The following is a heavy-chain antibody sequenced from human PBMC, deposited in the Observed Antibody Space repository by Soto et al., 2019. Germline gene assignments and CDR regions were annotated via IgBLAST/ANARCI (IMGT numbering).Heavy chain of an antibody. Sequence: QVQLQESGPGLVKPSGTLSVTCVVSGGSISSENWWSWVRQPPGKGLEWIGEIYHSGSTNFNPSLTSRVTMSVDKSKNQFSLNLNSVTAADTAVYYCTTMPGIVGDTHFDYWGQGTLVTVSS. CDR1: GGSISSENW. CDR2: IYHSGST. CDR3: TTMPGIVGDTHFDY. V-gene: IGHV4-4*02. J-gene: IGHJ4*02. D-gene: IGHD1-26*01.